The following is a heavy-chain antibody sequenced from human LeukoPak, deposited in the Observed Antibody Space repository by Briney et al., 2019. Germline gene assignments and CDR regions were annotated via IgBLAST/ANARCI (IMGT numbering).Heavy chain of an antibody. V-gene: IGHV4-34*01. D-gene: IGHD3-10*01. J-gene: IGHJ5*02. Sequence: SETLPLTCAVYGGSFSGYYWSWIRQPPGKGLEWIGEINHSGSTNYNPSLKSRVTISVDTSKNQFSLKLSSVTAADTAAYYCARSDYYGSGRPKDWFDPWGQGTLVTVSS. CDR1: GGSFSGYY. CDR2: INHSGST. CDR3: ARSDYYGSGRPKDWFDP.